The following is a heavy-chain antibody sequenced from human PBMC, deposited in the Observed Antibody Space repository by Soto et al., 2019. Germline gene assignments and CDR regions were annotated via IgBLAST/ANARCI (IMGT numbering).Heavy chain of an antibody. CDR2: IYWDDDK. V-gene: IGHV2-5*02. CDR3: AHRILRTVFGLVTTTAIYFGF. D-gene: IGHD3-3*01. CDR1: GSSLTTSGVG. J-gene: IGHJ4*02. Sequence: QITLNESGPTVVKPAETLTLTCTFSGSSLTTSGVGVGWFRQSPGKAPEWLALIYWDDDKRYSASLKSRLTITKDTSKNQVVLTMAGVDPADTATYYCAHRILRTVFGLVTTTAIYFGFWCQGTPVVVSS.